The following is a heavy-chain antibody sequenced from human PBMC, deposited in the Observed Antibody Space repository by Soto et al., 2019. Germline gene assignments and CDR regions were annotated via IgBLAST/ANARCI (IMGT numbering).Heavy chain of an antibody. Sequence: GESLKISCKGSGYSSAGYWITWVRQKPGKGLEWMGRIDPSDSQTYYSPSFRGHVTISVTKSITTVFLQWSSLRASDTAMYYCARQVYDSDTGPNFQYYFDSWGQGTPVAVTS. D-gene: IGHD3-22*01. CDR2: IDPSDSQT. CDR3: ARQVYDSDTGPNFQYYFDS. CDR1: GYSSAGYW. V-gene: IGHV5-10-1*01. J-gene: IGHJ4*02.